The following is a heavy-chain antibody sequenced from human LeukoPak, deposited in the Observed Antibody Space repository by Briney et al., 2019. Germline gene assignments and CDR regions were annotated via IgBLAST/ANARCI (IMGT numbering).Heavy chain of an antibody. CDR1: GFTFNNYA. CDR2: INTGGGT. J-gene: IGHJ4*02. Sequence: GGSLRLSCAAFGFTFNNYAMTWVRQAPGKGLEWVSTINTGGGTYYAASVKGRFTLSRENSRNTLYLHMSSLRAKDTAVYYCARDLHEYYFDYWGQGTLVTVSS. V-gene: IGHV3-23*01. CDR3: ARDLHEYYFDY.